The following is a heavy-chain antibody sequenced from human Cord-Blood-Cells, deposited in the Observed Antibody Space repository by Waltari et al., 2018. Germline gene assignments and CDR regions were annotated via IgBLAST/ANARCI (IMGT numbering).Heavy chain of an antibody. CDR3: ARAGSLYGSGSYYSHNWYFDL. CDR2: IYYSGST. CDR1: GGSISSYY. D-gene: IGHD3-10*01. Sequence: QVQLQESGPGLVKPSETLSLTCTVSGGSISSYYWSWIRQPPGKGLEWIGYIYYSGSTNYNPSLKSRVTISVETSKNQFSLKLSSVTAADTAVYYCARAGSLYGSGSYYSHNWYFDLWGRGTLVTVSS. V-gene: IGHV4-59*01. J-gene: IGHJ2*01.